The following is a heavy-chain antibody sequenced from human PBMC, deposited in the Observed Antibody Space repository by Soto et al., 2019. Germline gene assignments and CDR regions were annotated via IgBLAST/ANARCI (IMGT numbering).Heavy chain of an antibody. CDR2: IYYSGST. D-gene: IGHD3-16*01. CDR1: GGSLSSGSYY. CDR3: AREGDYYGMDV. J-gene: IGHJ6*02. Sequence: PSETLSLTCTVSGGSLSSGSYYWSWIRQPPGKGLEWIGYIYYSGSTNYNPSLKSRVTISVDTSKNQFSLKLSSVTAADTAVYYCAREGDYYGMDVWGQGTTVTVSS. V-gene: IGHV4-61*01.